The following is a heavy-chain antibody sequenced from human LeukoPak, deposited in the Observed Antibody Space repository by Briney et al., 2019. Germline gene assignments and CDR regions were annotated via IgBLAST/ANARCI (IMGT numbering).Heavy chain of an antibody. D-gene: IGHD2-2*01. CDR3: ARDPWDIVAPSDQIYGYYFMDV. J-gene: IGHJ6*03. CDR2: IFTSGST. CDR1: GDSISSGDFY. Sequence: SETLSLTCTVSGDSISSGDFYWSWIRQPAGKGLEWIGRIFTSGSTNYNPSLKSRVTISVDTSKNQFSLRLSSVTAADTAVYYCARDPWDIVAPSDQIYGYYFMDVWGKGTTVIVSS. V-gene: IGHV4-61*02.